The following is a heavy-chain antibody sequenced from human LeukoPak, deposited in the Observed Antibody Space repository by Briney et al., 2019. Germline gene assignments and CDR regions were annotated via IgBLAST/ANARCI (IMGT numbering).Heavy chain of an antibody. V-gene: IGHV3-7*01. J-gene: IGHJ4*02. CDR1: GFTFSNYW. D-gene: IGHD2-2*01. CDR3: ARNQLLSRYYFDY. Sequence: GGSLRLSCAASGFTFSNYWMSWVRQAPGKGVEWVANIKQGGSEKFYVDSVKGRFTISRDNAKNSLYLQMNSLRAEDTAVYYCARNQLLSRYYFDYWGQGTLVTVSS. CDR2: IKQGGSEK.